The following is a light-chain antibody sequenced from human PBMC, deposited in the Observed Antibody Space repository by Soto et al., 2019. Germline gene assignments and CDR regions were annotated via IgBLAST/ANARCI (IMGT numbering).Light chain of an antibody. V-gene: IGKV3-11*01. CDR1: QSVSSY. J-gene: IGKJ2*01. Sequence: EIVLTQSPATLSLSPGERATLSCRASQSVSSYLAWYQQKPGQAPRLLIYDASNRATGIPARFSGSGSGTDFTLTIISLEPEDFAGDYCQQRSNWPLYTFGQGTKLEIK. CDR2: DAS. CDR3: QQRSNWPLYT.